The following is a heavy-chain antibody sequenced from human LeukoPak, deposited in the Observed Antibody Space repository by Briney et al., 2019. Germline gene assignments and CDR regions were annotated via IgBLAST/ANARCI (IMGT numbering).Heavy chain of an antibody. CDR1: GDSGSSNDAA. CDR3: ARDLHELELYYFDS. D-gene: IGHD1-7*01. CDR2: TYYRSKWYT. Sequence: SQTLSLTCAISGDSGSSNDAAWNWIRQSPSRGLEWLGRTYYRSKWYTEYGVSVKSRITINSDTSKNQFSLQLNSVTPEDTAVYYCARDLHELELYYFDSWGQGTLVIVSS. J-gene: IGHJ4*02. V-gene: IGHV6-1*01.